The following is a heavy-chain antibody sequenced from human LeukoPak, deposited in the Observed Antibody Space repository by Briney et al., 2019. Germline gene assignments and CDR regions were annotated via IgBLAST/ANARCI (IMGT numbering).Heavy chain of an antibody. D-gene: IGHD1-26*01. Sequence: SETLSLTCTVSGGSVSSGSYYWSWIRQPPGKGLDWIGYIYYSGSTKYNPSLKSRVTISIDTSKNQFSLKLSSVTAADTAMYYCAGVVGGSYSMDVWGQGTTVTVSS. J-gene: IGHJ6*03. CDR2: IYYSGST. V-gene: IGHV4-61*01. CDR1: GGSVSSGSYY. CDR3: AGVVGGSYSMDV.